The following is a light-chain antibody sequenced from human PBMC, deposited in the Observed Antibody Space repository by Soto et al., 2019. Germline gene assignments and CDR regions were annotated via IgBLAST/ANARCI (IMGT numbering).Light chain of an antibody. J-gene: IGKJ2*01. CDR1: QSLVYSDGVTY. CDR3: MQGTHWPYT. V-gene: IGKV2-30*01. Sequence: DVVMTQSPLSLPVTLGQPASISCRSSQSLVYSDGVTYLNWFQQRPGQSPRRLIYKVSDRDSGVPDRFSCSGSGTDFTLKISRVEAEDVGVYYCMQGTHWPYTFGQGTNLEIK. CDR2: KVS.